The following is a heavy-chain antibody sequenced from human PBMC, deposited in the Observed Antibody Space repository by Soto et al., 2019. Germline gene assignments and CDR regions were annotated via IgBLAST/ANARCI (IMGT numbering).Heavy chain of an antibody. CDR1: GGTFSSYT. D-gene: IGHD6-13*01. CDR2: IIPILGIA. V-gene: IGHV1-69*04. CDR3: ARDSGGRAAAWLSGWFDP. Sequence: ASVKVSCKASGGTFSSYTISWVRQAPGQGLEWMGRIIPILGIANYAQKFQGRVTITADKSTSTAYMELSSLRSEDTAVYYCARDSGGRAAAWLSGWFDPWGQGTLVTVSS. J-gene: IGHJ5*02.